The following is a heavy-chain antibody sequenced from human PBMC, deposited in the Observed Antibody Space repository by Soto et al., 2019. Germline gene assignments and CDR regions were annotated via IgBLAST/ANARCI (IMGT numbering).Heavy chain of an antibody. CDR2: VSANNGHT. D-gene: IGHD2-8*01. J-gene: IGHJ6*02. CDR1: GFTFSNYG. Sequence: ASVKVSCKASGFTFSNYGLNWVRQAPGQGLEWMGWVSANNGHTNYAQNLQGRVSMKTDTSTSTAYMELRGLTFDDTAVYYCARDIESVTAKHFFYYYAMDVWGQGTTVTVSS. CDR3: ARDIESVTAKHFFYYYAMDV. V-gene: IGHV1-18*01.